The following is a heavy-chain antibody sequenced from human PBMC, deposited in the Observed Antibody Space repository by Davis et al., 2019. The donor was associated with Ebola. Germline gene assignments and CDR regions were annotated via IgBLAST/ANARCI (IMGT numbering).Heavy chain of an antibody. D-gene: IGHD6-13*01. CDR2: ISSSSSTI. CDR3: AKDMYSS. Sequence: GESLKISCAASGFTFSSYSMNWVRQAPGKGLEWVSYISSSSSTIYYADSVKGRFTISRDNAKNSLYLQMNSLRAEDTALYYCAKDMYSSWGQGTLVTVSS. CDR1: GFTFSSYS. J-gene: IGHJ4*02. V-gene: IGHV3-48*01.